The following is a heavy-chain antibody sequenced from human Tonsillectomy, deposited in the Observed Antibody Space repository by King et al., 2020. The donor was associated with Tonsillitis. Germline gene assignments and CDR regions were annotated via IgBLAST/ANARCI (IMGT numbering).Heavy chain of an antibody. V-gene: IGHV3-23*04. CDR1: GFTFSNYA. CDR3: AKEFVVVPAANDAFDI. CDR2: IRGNSGST. J-gene: IGHJ3*02. D-gene: IGHD2-2*01. Sequence: VQLVESGGGLVQPGGSLRLSCAASGFTFSNYAMSWVRQAPGKGLEWVSAIRGNSGSTYYADSVKGRFTISRDNSKNTLSLQMTSLRAEDTAVYYCAKEFVVVPAANDAFDIWGQGTMVTVSS.